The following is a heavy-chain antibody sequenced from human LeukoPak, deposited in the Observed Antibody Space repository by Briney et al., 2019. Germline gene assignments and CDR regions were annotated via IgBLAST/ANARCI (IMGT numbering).Heavy chain of an antibody. CDR3: ARGNYGFDY. J-gene: IGHJ4*02. D-gene: IGHD1-7*01. Sequence: QAGGSLRLSCAASGFTFTDYEMYWVRQTPGKGLVWASRIISDGTGTNYADSVKGRFTISRDNAKNTLYLQMNSLRAEDTAVYYCARGNYGFDYWGQGTLVTVSS. V-gene: IGHV3-74*01. CDR1: GFTFTDYE. CDR2: IISDGTGT.